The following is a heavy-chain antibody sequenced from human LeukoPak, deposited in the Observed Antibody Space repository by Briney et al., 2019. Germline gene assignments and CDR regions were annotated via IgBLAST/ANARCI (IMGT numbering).Heavy chain of an antibody. D-gene: IGHD4-17*01. CDR1: GGSIRGYY. V-gene: IGHV4-59*01. Sequence: SETLSLTCTVSGGSIRGYYWSWIRQPPGKGVEWIGYIYYSGSTNYNPSLKSRVTISVDTSKNQFSLKLSSVTAADTAVYYCARWEVVYGDYVVGGAFDIWGQGTMVTVSS. CDR3: ARWEVVYGDYVVGGAFDI. J-gene: IGHJ3*02. CDR2: IYYSGST.